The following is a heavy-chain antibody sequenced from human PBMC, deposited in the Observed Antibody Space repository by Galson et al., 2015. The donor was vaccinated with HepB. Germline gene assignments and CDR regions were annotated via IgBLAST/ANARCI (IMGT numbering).Heavy chain of an antibody. CDR3: ARPILYQVLEDGLDV. J-gene: IGHJ6*02. D-gene: IGHD2-8*01. CDR2: ISYDGSNK. CDR1: GFTFSSYA. V-gene: IGHV3-30-3*01. Sequence: SLRLSCAASGFTFSSYAMHWVRQAPGKGLEWVAVISYDGSNKYYADSVKGRFTISRDNSKNTLYLQMNSLRAEDTAVYYCARPILYQVLEDGLDVWGQGTTVTVSS.